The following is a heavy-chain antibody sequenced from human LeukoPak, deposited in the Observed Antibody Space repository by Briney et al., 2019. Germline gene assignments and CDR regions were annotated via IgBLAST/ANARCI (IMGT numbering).Heavy chain of an antibody. Sequence: GGSLRLSCAASGFTFTNYAMTWVRQAPGKGLEWVSSISASGVMTYYADSVKGRFTVSRDNSKNSLYLQMSSLTAADTAVYYCARTFSSGSYNVGFALAIWGQGTRVTVSS. CDR3: ARTFSSGSYNVGFALAI. J-gene: IGHJ3*02. V-gene: IGHV3-23*01. CDR1: GFTFTNYA. CDR2: ISASGVMT. D-gene: IGHD1-26*01.